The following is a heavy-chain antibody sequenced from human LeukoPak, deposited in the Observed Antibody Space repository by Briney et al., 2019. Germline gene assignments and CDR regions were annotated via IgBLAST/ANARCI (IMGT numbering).Heavy chain of an antibody. CDR1: GFTFNHDA. D-gene: IGHD6-19*01. Sequence: GGSLRLSCAACGFTFNHDAMSWVRQAPGKGLEWVSGINHFGHTFYADSVKGRFTISRDNSQNTLFLQMNSLRADDTAEYFCARDHGSQDSGAWYVFDYWGRGTLVTVSS. CDR2: INHFGHT. V-gene: IGHV3-23*01. J-gene: IGHJ4*02. CDR3: ARDHGSQDSGAWYVFDY.